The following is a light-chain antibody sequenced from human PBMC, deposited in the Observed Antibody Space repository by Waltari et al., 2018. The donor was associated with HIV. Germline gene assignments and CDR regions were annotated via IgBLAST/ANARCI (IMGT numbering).Light chain of an antibody. CDR1: CGGVARSHF. J-gene: IGLJ2*01. Sequence: VVTQEPSLTVSPGDTVTLSCASFCGGVARSHFPYWFQLTPGQPPLTLIYDSEKRHPLTSGRFSGSLAGGRAILTLSGALPEDEAEYFCLLSYGGVRVFGGGTNLTV. CDR3: LLSYGGVRV. CDR2: DSE. V-gene: IGLV7-46*01.